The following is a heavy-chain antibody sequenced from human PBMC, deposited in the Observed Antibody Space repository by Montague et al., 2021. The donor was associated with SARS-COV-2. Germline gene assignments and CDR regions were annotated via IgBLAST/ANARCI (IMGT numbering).Heavy chain of an antibody. D-gene: IGHD6-19*01. V-gene: IGHV3-23*01. CDR3: AKDTATIRIAVALMDV. J-gene: IGHJ6*02. CDR2: MSGSGVRR. Sequence: PLRLSCAASGFIFSNYAMTWVRQAPGKGLEWVSTMSGSGVRRDYADSVKGRFTISRDSSKNTLYLQMNSLRVEDTAVYYCAKDTATIRIAVALMDVWGRGTTVIVSS. CDR1: GFIFSNYA.